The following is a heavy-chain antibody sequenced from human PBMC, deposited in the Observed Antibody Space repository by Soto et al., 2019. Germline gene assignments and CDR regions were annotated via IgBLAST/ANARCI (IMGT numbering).Heavy chain of an antibody. CDR3: ARDPGDIVVVVAKKENDV. V-gene: IGHV1-2*02. J-gene: IGHJ6*02. D-gene: IGHD2-15*01. Sequence: ASVKVSCKASEYSFTGYYMHWVRQAPGQGLEWMGWINPYSGVTNYAQKFQGRVTMTRDTSITTAYMELSSLRSDDTAIYYCARDPGDIVVVVAKKENDVWGQGTTVTVSS. CDR1: EYSFTGYY. CDR2: INPYSGVT.